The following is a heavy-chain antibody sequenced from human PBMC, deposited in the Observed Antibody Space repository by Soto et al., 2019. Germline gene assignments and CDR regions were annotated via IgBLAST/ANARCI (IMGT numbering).Heavy chain of an antibody. Sequence: ASVKVSCKASGYTFTSYGISWVRQAPGQGLEWMGWISAYNGNTNYAQKLQGRVTMTRDTSTSTVYMELSSLRSEDTAVYYCASQYYDFWFRAFDIWGQGTMVTVSS. D-gene: IGHD3-3*01. CDR1: GYTFTSYG. CDR3: ASQYYDFWFRAFDI. J-gene: IGHJ3*02. V-gene: IGHV1-18*01. CDR2: ISAYNGNT.